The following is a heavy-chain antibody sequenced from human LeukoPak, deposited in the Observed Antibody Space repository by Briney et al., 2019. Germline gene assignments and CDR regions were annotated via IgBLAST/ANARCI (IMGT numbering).Heavy chain of an antibody. CDR3: AKDLTYYDFWSGYHKGYYYYGMDV. CDR2: IKSKTDGGTT. V-gene: IGHV3-15*01. Sequence: GGSLRLSCAASGFTFSNAWMSWVRQAPGKGQEWVGRIKSKTDGGTTDYAAPVKGRFTISRDDPKNTLYLQMNSLKTEDTAVYYCAKDLTYYDFWSGYHKGYYYYGMDVWGQGTTVTVSS. D-gene: IGHD3-3*01. J-gene: IGHJ6*02. CDR1: GFTFSNAW.